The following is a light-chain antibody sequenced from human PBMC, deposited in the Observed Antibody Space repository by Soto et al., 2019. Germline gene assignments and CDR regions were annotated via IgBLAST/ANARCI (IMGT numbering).Light chain of an antibody. Sequence: DIQMTRSRTSLSASVGHRLTITCPASQSISSYLNWYQQKPGKAPKLMVYAASSLQSGVPSRFSGSVSGTDFTLTIRSLQPEDFATYYCQQSYSTPRVTFGPGTKVDI. V-gene: IGKV1-39*01. J-gene: IGKJ3*01. CDR1: QSISSY. CDR2: AAS. CDR3: QQSYSTPRVT.